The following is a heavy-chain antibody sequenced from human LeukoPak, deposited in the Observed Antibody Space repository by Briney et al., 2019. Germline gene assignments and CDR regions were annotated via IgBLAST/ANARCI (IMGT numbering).Heavy chain of an antibody. CDR3: AKSRCSTTSCPFDN. D-gene: IGHD2-2*01. Sequence: PGGSLTLSCAASGLTFSSYAMSWVRLAPGKGLEWVSAISGSGGTTYSADSVKDRFTISRDNSENTLYLQMSSLRVDDTAIYYCAKSRCSTTSCPFDNWGQGTLVTVSS. J-gene: IGHJ4*02. V-gene: IGHV3-23*01. CDR2: ISGSGGTT. CDR1: GLTFSSYA.